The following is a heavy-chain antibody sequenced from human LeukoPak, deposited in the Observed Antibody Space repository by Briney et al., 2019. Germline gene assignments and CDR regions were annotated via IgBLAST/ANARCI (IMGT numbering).Heavy chain of an antibody. V-gene: IGHV1-18*01. Sequence: GASVKVSCKASGYTFTSYGLTWVRQAPGQGLEWMGWISTYSGNTKYAQNFQGRVTMTTDTSTSTAYMELKSLRSDDTAVYYCARVGDSSSLQHHYYYMDVWGKGTTVTVSS. CDR2: ISTYSGNT. J-gene: IGHJ6*03. D-gene: IGHD6-6*01. CDR1: GYTFTSYG. CDR3: ARVGDSSSLQHHYYYMDV.